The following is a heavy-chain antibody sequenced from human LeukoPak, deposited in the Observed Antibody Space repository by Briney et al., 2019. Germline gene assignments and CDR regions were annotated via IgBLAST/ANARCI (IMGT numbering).Heavy chain of an antibody. CDR2: ISSSGSNI. D-gene: IGHD3-3*01. Sequence: PGGSLRLSCAASGFTFSDYYMSWIRQAPGKGLEWVSYISSSGSNIYYADSVKGRFTISRDNAKNSLYLQMNSLRAEDTAVYYCARDPYYDFWSGYYAYYYYYMDVWGKGTTVTVSS. CDR1: GFTFSDYY. CDR3: ARDPYYDFWSGYYAYYYYYMDV. J-gene: IGHJ6*03. V-gene: IGHV3-11*04.